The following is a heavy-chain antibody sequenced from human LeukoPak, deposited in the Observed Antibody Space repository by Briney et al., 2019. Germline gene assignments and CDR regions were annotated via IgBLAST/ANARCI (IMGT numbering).Heavy chain of an antibody. CDR3: ARGFPLQYGDYGVFDY. J-gene: IGHJ4*02. CDR1: GFTFSSYA. Sequence: PGGSLRLSCAASGFTFSSYAMHWVRQAPGKGLEWVAVISYDGSNKYYADSVKGRFTISRDNSKNTLYLQMNSLRAEDPAVYHCARGFPLQYGDYGVFDYWGQGTLVTVSS. D-gene: IGHD4-17*01. V-gene: IGHV3-30-3*01. CDR2: ISYDGSNK.